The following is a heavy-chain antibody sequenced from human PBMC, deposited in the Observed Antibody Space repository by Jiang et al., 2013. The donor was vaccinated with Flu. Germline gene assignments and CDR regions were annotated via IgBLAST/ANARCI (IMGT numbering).Heavy chain of an antibody. CDR1: GFTFSSYG. D-gene: IGHD3-3*01. J-gene: IGHJ4*02. V-gene: IGHV3-30*18. Sequence: VQLLESGGGVVQPGRSLRLSCAASGFTFSSYGMHWVRQAPGKGLEWVAVISYDGSNKYYADSVKGRFAISRDNSKNTLYLQMNSLRAEDTAVYYCAKDRSITIFGVVIQEFDYWGQGTLVTVSS. CDR2: ISYDGSNK. CDR3: AKDRSITIFGVVIQEFDY.